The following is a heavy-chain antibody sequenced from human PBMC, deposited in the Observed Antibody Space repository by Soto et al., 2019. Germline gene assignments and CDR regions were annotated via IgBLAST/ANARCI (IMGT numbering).Heavy chain of an antibody. Sequence: GGSLRLSCEASGFTFSSYWMSWVRQAPGKGLEWVANVRQDGSQKFLVDSVKGRFTISRDNAKNTLYLQMNSLRAEDTAVYYCAKGTFIVGATYFDYWGQGTLVTVSS. J-gene: IGHJ4*02. CDR3: AKGTFIVGATYFDY. CDR2: VRQDGSQK. V-gene: IGHV3-7*03. CDR1: GFTFSSYW. D-gene: IGHD1-26*01.